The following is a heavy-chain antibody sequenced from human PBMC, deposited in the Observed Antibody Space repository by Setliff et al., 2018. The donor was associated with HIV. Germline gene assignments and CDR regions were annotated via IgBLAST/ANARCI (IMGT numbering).Heavy chain of an antibody. CDR3: ATRGWSGNSAFDI. V-gene: IGHV3-23*03. CDR2: IYTGDSST. Sequence: ETLSLSCAASGFTFSSYAMNWVRQAPGKGLEWVSVIYTGDSSTYYADSVKGRFTISRDNSKNTLYLQMNSLRAEDTAVYYCATRGWSGNSAFDIWGQGTMVTVSS. J-gene: IGHJ3*02. D-gene: IGHD3-3*01. CDR1: GFTFSSYA.